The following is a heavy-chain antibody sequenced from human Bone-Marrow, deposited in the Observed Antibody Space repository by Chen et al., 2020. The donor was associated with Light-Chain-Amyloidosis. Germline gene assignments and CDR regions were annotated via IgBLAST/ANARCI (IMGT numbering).Heavy chain of an antibody. V-gene: IGHV4-39*01. Sequence: QLQLQESGPGLVKPSGTLSLTCTVSGGSIRSSRYYWGWIRQPPGKGLEWIGSIYYSESTYYNPSLKSRVTISVDTSKNQFSLILSSVTAADTAVYYCARLDYDYVWGNYRYTAPDADYWGRGTLVTVSS. CDR1: GGSIRSSRYY. D-gene: IGHD3-16*02. CDR3: ARLDYDYVWGNYRYTAPDADY. CDR2: IYYSEST. J-gene: IGHJ4*02.